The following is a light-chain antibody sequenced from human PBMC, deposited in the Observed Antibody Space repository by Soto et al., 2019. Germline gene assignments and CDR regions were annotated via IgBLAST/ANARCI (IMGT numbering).Light chain of an antibody. CDR1: QTSSSW. Sequence: DVQMTLSPSSLSASVGDRVTITCRASQTSSSWLAWYLQKPGKAPKLLIYKTSTIKSGVPSRFSGSGSGTEFTLTIISLQPDDFAAYYCQHYDSYSEAFGQGTKVDIK. CDR3: QHYDSYSEA. J-gene: IGKJ1*01. CDR2: KTS. V-gene: IGKV1-5*03.